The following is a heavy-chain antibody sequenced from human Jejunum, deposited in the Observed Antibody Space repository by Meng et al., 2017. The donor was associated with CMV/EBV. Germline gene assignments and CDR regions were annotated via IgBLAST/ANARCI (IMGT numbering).Heavy chain of an antibody. CDR3: AKGSRDDSYYSPSDS. J-gene: IGHJ4*02. CDR2: ISSDDKNR. CDR1: GLTFNRYA. V-gene: IGHV3-30*18. D-gene: IGHD4-11*01. Sequence: SGLTFNRYAILWVRQAPGKGLECLALISSDDKNRHYADSVKGRFGISRDNSNNRLYLQLNSLRLEDTAMYYCAKGSRDDSYYSPSDSWGQGTLVTVSS.